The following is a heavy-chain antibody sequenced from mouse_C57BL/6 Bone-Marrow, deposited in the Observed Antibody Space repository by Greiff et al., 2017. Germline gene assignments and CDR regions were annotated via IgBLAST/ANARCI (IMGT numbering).Heavy chain of an antibody. CDR1: GYTFTSYG. V-gene: IGHV1-81*01. CDR3: ARVYYDGSNAMDY. D-gene: IGHD1-1*01. Sequence: QVQLQQSGAELARPGASVKLSCKASGYTFTSYGISWVKQRTGQGLEWIGEIYPRSGNTYYNEKFKGKATMTADKASSTAYMELRSLTSEDSAVYFCARVYYDGSNAMDYWGQGTSVTVSS. CDR2: IYPRSGNT. J-gene: IGHJ4*01.